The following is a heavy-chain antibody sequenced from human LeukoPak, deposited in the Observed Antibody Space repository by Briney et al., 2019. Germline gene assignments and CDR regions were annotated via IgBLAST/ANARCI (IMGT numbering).Heavy chain of an antibody. V-gene: IGHV1-8*03. CDR3: ARGYYYYYMDV. Sequence: ASVKVSCKASGYTFASYDINWVRQATGQGLEWMGWMNPNSGNTGYAQKFQGRVTITRNTSISTAYMELSSLRSEDTAVYYCARGYYYYYMDVWGKGTTVTVSS. CDR2: MNPNSGNT. J-gene: IGHJ6*03. CDR1: GYTFASYD.